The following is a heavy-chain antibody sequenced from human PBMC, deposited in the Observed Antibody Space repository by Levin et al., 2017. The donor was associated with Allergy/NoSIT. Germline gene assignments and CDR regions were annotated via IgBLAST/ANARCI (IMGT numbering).Heavy chain of an antibody. CDR2: MNHSGNS. Sequence: SETLSLTCAVYGGSFSGYYWSWIRQPPGKGLEWIGEMNHSGNSNYNPSLKSRVTISVDTSKNQFSLKLSSVTAADTAVYYCARGAAGNDCWGQGTLVTVSS. D-gene: IGHD3-10*01. V-gene: IGHV4-34*01. CDR1: GGSFSGYY. CDR3: ARGAAGNDC. J-gene: IGHJ4*02.